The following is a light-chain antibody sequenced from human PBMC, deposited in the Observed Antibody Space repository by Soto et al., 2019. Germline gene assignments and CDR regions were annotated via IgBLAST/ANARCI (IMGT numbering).Light chain of an antibody. Sequence: QSALTQPASVSGSPGQSITISCSGTSGDIGGNNYVSWYQQHPGKAPKLMIYEVSSRPPGVSNRFSGSKSGNTASPTISGLQAEDEAHYYCSSYTSSDTLLVFGGGTKLTVL. CDR3: SSYTSSDTLLV. V-gene: IGLV2-14*01. J-gene: IGLJ3*02. CDR2: EVS. CDR1: SGDIGGNNY.